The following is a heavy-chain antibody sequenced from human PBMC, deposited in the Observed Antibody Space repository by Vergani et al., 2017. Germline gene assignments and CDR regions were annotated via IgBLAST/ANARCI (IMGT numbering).Heavy chain of an antibody. D-gene: IGHD5-18*01. V-gene: IGHV3-21*01. Sequence: EVQLVESGGGLVKPGGSLRLSCAASGFTFSSYSMNWVRQAPGKGLEWVSSISSSSSYIYYADSVKGRFTISRDNAKNSLYLQMNSLRADDTAVYYCARDGDTAMDPYYYYYYMDVWGKGTTVTVSS. CDR3: ARDGDTAMDPYYYYYYMDV. CDR2: ISSSSSYI. CDR1: GFTFSSYS. J-gene: IGHJ6*03.